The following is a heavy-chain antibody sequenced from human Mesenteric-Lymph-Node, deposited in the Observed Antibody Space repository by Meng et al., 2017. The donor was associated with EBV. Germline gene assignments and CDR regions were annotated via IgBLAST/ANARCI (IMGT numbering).Heavy chain of an antibody. CDR1: GGSISSSGW. CDR2: IYQSGST. Sequence: QVQRQESGPGLVMPSGTLFLTCAVSGGSISSSGWWTWVRQPPGEGLEWIGEIYQSGSTNYSPSLKSRVTISVDKSKNQFSLKRTSVTAADTAVYFCARRGIAEGFDFWGQGTLVTVSS. V-gene: IGHV4-4*02. J-gene: IGHJ4*02. CDR3: ARRGIAEGFDF.